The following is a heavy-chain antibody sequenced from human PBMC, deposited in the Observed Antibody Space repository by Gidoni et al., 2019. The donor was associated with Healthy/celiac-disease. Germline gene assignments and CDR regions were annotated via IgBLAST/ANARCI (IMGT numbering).Heavy chain of an antibody. CDR3: AKPGEGLVVVTTATQGAFDI. Sequence: EVQLLESGGGLVQPGGSLRLSCAASGFTFSSYAMSWVRQAPGKGLEWVSAISGSGGSTYYADSVKGRFTISRDNSKNTLYLQMNSLRAEDTAVYYCAKPGEGLVVVTTATQGAFDIWGQGTMVTVSS. J-gene: IGHJ3*02. D-gene: IGHD2-21*02. V-gene: IGHV3-23*01. CDR2: ISGSGGST. CDR1: GFTFSSYA.